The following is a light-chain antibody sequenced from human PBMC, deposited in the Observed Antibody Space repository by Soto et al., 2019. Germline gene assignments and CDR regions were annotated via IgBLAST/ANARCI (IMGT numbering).Light chain of an antibody. V-gene: IGLV1-47*01. Sequence: QSVLIQASSMSGTPGQRVTISCSGSSSNIGSNYVYWYRQFPGTAPKLLIQRNNQRPSGVPARFSGSKSGTSASLAISGLRSEDEADYYCGGWDDSLSGPVFGGGTKLTVL. J-gene: IGLJ2*01. CDR1: SSNIGSNY. CDR3: GGWDDSLSGPV. CDR2: RNN.